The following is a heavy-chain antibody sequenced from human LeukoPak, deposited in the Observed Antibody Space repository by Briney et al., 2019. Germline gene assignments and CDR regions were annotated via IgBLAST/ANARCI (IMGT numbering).Heavy chain of an antibody. CDR3: ARTYSSRREAEYFQH. CDR2: IYYSGST. V-gene: IGHV4-59*01. D-gene: IGHD6-13*01. CDR1: GGSISSYY. Sequence: SETLSLTCTVSGGSISSYYWSWIRQPPGKGLEWIGYIYYSGSTNYNPSLKSRVTTSVDTSKNQFSLKLSSVTAADTAVYYCARTYSSRREAEYFQHWGQGTLVTVSS. J-gene: IGHJ1*01.